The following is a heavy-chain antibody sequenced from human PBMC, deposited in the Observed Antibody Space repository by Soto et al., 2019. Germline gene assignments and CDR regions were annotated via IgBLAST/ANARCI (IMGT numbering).Heavy chain of an antibody. J-gene: IGHJ6*02. CDR3: AFLPYFDILTGYYTHLIDYGMDV. Sequence: SETLSLTCSVSGGSINSRSYSWGWIRQPPGKGLEWIGTFYNNENPNYNPSLKGRFTISRDNAKNSLYLQMNSLRAEDTAVYYCAFLPYFDILTGYYTHLIDYGMDVWGQGTTVTVSS. CDR2: FYNNENP. D-gene: IGHD3-9*01. CDR1: GGSINSRSYS. V-gene: IGHV4-39*01.